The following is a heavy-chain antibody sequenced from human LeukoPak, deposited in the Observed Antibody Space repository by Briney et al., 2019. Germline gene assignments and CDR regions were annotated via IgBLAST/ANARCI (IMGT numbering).Heavy chain of an antibody. CDR1: GGSFSGYY. Sequence: PSETLSLTCAVYGGSFSGYYWSWIRQPPGKGLEWIGEINHSGSTNYNPSLKSRVIISVDTSKNQFSLKLSSVTAADTAVYYCARSRYYYGSGSYYRPLHFGYWGQGTLVTVSS. CDR3: ARSRYYYGSGSYYRPLHFGY. J-gene: IGHJ4*02. V-gene: IGHV4-34*01. CDR2: INHSGST. D-gene: IGHD3-10*01.